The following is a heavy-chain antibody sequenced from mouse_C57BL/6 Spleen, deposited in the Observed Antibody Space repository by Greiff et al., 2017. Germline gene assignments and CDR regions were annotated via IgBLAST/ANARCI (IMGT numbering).Heavy chain of an antibody. D-gene: IGHD4-1*02. J-gene: IGHJ4*01. CDR2: IWSGGST. Sequence: VKLQESGPGLVQPSQSLSITCTVSGFSLTSYGVHWVRQSPGKGLEWLGVIWSGGSTDYNAAFISRLSISKDNSKSQVFFKMNSLQADDTAIYYCARNWATGRSYYAMDYWGQGTSVTVSS. CDR1: GFSLTSYG. V-gene: IGHV2-2*01. CDR3: ARNWATGRSYYAMDY.